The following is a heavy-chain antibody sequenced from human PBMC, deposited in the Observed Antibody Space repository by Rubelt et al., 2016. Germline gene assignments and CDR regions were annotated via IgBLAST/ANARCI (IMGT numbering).Heavy chain of an antibody. CDR2: IFYGGST. CDR3: ATKGSLRNACDM. J-gene: IGHJ3*02. CDR1: GGSISSDACY. D-gene: IGHD1-26*01. V-gene: IGHV4-31*03. Sequence: QVQLQESGPGLVRPSQTLSLTCTVSGGSISSDACYWSWIRHHPGKGLEWIGYIFYGGSTYYKASLKSRATISVDTSKNQLALKLSSGTAADTAVYYCATKGSLRNACDMWGQGTMVTVSS.